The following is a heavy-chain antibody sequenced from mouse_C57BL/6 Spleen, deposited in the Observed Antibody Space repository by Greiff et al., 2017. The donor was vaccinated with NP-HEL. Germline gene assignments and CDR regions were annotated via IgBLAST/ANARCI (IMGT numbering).Heavy chain of an antibody. D-gene: IGHD2-5*01. CDR2: INPSSGDT. J-gene: IGHJ4*01. V-gene: IGHV1-4*01. CDR3: ARTYYSNAMDY. Sequence: VQLQQSGAELARPGASVKMSCKASGYTFTSYTMHWVKQRPGQGLEWIGYINPSSGDTKYNQKFKDKATLTADKSSSTAYMQLSSLTSEDSAVYYCARTYYSNAMDYWGQGTSVTVAS. CDR1: GYTFTSYT.